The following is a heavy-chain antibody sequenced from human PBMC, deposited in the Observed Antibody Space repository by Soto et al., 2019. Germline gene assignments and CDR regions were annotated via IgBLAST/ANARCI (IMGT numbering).Heavy chain of an antibody. V-gene: IGHV3-53*01. CDR2: IYSGGST. CDR3: ARDSGNTWFGEYPYGMDV. CDR1: GFTVSSNY. D-gene: IGHD3-10*01. J-gene: IGHJ6*02. Sequence: PGGSLRLSCAASGFTVSSNYMSWVRQAPGKGLEWVSVIYSGGSTYYADSVKGRFTISRDNSKNTLYLQMNSLRAEDTAVYYCARDSGNTWFGEYPYGMDVWGQGTTVTVSS.